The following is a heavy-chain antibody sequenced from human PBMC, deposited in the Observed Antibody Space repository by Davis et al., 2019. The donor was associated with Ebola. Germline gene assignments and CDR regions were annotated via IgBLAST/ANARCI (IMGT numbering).Heavy chain of an antibody. CDR1: GFTFSVYY. J-gene: IGHJ6*04. D-gene: IGHD3-9*01. V-gene: IGHV3-11*04. CDR2: ISSSGSTI. Sequence: PGGSLRLSCAASGFTFSVYYMSWIRQAPGKGLEWVSYISSSGSTIYYADSVKGRFTISRDNAKNSLYLQMNSLRDEDTAVYYCAREGYFDWLLLMDSAYYYGMDAWGKGTTVTVSS. CDR3: AREGYFDWLLLMDSAYYYGMDA.